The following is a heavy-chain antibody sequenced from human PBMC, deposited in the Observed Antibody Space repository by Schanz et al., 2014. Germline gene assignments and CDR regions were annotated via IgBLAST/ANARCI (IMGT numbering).Heavy chain of an antibody. CDR2: MNPTTGNR. D-gene: IGHD6-13*01. Sequence: QVQLVQSAPEVKKPGASVKVSCKASGYSFTTYDVNWVRQATGQGLEWMGWMNPTTGNRGYAQNFQGRVIMTEDTSTDTAYVELSRPTSEDTGVYYCARDGEAAAGCDYWGQGTLVTVSS. CDR3: ARDGEAAAGCDY. V-gene: IGHV1-8*01. CDR1: GYSFTTYD. J-gene: IGHJ4*02.